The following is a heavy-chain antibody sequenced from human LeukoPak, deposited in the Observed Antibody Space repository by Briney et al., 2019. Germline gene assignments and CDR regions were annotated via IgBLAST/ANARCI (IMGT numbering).Heavy chain of an antibody. CDR2: IDPSDSYT. CDR3: ARHGRWFGELYPFDY. J-gene: IGHJ4*02. Sequence: GESLKISCKGSGYSFTSYWISWVRQMPGKGLEWMGRIDPSDSYTNYSPSFQGHVTISADKSISTAYLQWSSLKASDTAMYCCARHGRWFGELYPFDYWGQGTLVTVSS. D-gene: IGHD3-10*01. V-gene: IGHV5-10-1*01. CDR1: GYSFTSYW.